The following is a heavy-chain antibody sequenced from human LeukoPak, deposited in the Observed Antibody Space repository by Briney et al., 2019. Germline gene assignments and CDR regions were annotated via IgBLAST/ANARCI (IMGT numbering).Heavy chain of an antibody. V-gene: IGHV1-24*01. Sequence: ASVKVSCKVSGYTLTELSMHWVRQAPGKGLEWMGGFDPEDGETIYAQKFQGRVTMTEDTSTDTAYMELSSLRSEDTAVYYCATKLLDSSGYYPLYWGQGTLVTVSS. CDR2: FDPEDGET. J-gene: IGHJ4*02. CDR3: ATKLLDSSGYYPLY. D-gene: IGHD3-22*01. CDR1: GYTLTELS.